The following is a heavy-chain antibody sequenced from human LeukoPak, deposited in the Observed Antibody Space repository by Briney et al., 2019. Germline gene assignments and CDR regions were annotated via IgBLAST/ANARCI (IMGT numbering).Heavy chain of an antibody. J-gene: IGHJ6*04. CDR3: AELGITMIGGV. V-gene: IGHV3-48*03. D-gene: IGHD3-10*02. CDR1: GFTFSSYE. CDR2: ISSSGRTI. Sequence: PWGSLRLSCAASGFTFSSYEMNWVPQAPGKGWGGVSYISSSGRTIEYADPVKGRFTIYTTNATNSLYLQMTSLRAEDTAVYYCAELGITMIGGVWGKGTTVTISS.